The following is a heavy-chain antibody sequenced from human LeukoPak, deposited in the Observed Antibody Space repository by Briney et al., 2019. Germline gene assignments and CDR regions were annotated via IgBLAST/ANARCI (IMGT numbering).Heavy chain of an antibody. CDR1: GFTFSSYA. CDR2: ISGSGDST. J-gene: IGHJ4*02. D-gene: IGHD5-24*01. Sequence: GGSLRLSCAASGFTFSSYAMSWVRQAPGKGLEWVSAISGSGDSTYYADSVKGRFTSSRDNSKNSVYLQMNSLRVEDTAVYYCARGDGYNFFDHWGQGTLVTVSS. V-gene: IGHV3-23*01. CDR3: ARGDGYNFFDH.